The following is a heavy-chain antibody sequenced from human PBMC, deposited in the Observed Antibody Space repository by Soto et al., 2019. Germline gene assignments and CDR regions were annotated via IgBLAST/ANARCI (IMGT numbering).Heavy chain of an antibody. Sequence: GGSLRLSCAASGFTLSSYSMNWVRQAPGKGLEWVSYISSSSSTIYYADSVKGRFTISRDNAKNSLYLQMNSLRDEDTAVYYCARDMPIFGVVNTILGYYYGMDVWGQGTTVTVSS. CDR3: ARDMPIFGVVNTILGYYYGMDV. J-gene: IGHJ6*02. V-gene: IGHV3-48*02. CDR2: ISSSSSTI. CDR1: GFTLSSYS. D-gene: IGHD3-3*01.